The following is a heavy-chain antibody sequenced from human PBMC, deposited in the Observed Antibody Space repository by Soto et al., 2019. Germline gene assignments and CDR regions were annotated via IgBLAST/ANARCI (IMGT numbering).Heavy chain of an antibody. V-gene: IGHV4-59*01. CDR2: IYYSGST. CDR3: AGYWDYYDSSPVDY. Sequence: QVQLQESGPGLVKPSETLSLTCTVSGGSISSYYWSWIRQPPGKGLEWIGYIYYSGSTNYTPSLKSRVTISVDTSKNQFSLKLSSVTAADTAVYYCAGYWDYYDSSPVDYWGQGTLVTVSS. D-gene: IGHD3-22*01. J-gene: IGHJ4*02. CDR1: GGSISSYY.